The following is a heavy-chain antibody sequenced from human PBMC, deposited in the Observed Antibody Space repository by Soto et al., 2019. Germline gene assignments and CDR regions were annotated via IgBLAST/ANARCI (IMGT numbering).Heavy chain of an antibody. CDR1: TIRSYW. D-gene: IGHD5-12*01. CDR2: IKADGTEK. J-gene: IGHJ6*02. V-gene: IGHV3-7*03. Sequence: TIRSYWMGWVRPTPGKGLEWVATIKADGTEKYYVDSVKGRFTFSRDNAKTSVYLEMNSLRAEDTAVYYCVTAVRGYNANGDLWGQGTTVTVSS. CDR3: VTAVRGYNANGDL.